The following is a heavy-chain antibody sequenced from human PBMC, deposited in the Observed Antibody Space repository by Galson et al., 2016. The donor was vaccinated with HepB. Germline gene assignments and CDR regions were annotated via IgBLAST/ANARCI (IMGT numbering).Heavy chain of an antibody. CDR1: GFRFNDYA. V-gene: IGHV3-9*01. CDR2: ISWNSGNI. D-gene: IGHD6-13*01. J-gene: IGHJ5*02. Sequence: SLRLSCAASGFRFNDYAMHWVRQAPGKGLEWVSGISWNSGNIGYVDPVKGRFTISRDNAKNSLYLAMTSLRPEDTALYYGARDKTAASGTGSWFAPGGQGTLVTVSS. CDR3: ARDKTAASGTGSWFAP.